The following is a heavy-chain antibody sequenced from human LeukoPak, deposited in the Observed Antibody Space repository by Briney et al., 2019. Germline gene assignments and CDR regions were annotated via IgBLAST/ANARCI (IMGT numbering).Heavy chain of an antibody. CDR2: ISAYNGNT. J-gene: IGHJ6*02. V-gene: IGHV1-18*01. D-gene: IGHD6-6*01. CDR1: GGTFSSYA. CDR3: ARDGRHSSSSVDSIYYYGMDV. Sequence: ASVKVSCKASGGTFSSYAISWVRQAPGQGLEWMGWISAYNGNTNYAQKLQGRVTMTTDTSTSTAYMELRSLRSDDTAVYYCARDGRHSSSSVDSIYYYGMDVWGQGTTVTVSS.